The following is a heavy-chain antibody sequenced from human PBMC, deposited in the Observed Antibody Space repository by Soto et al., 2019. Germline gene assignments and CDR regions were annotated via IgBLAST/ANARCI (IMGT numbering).Heavy chain of an antibody. Sequence: QVHVVELGGGVVQPGRSLRLSCAVSGFTFSDYAMHWVRQAPGKGLEWVAAISYDGGSTYYADSVKGRFTFSRDNSNYMLYLQMNSLRPEDTALYYCVRVSKYQMLNYGMDVWGQGTTVIVSS. J-gene: IGHJ6*02. V-gene: IGHV3-30-3*01. CDR1: GFTFSDYA. D-gene: IGHD2-2*01. CDR3: VRVSKYQMLNYGMDV. CDR2: ISYDGGST.